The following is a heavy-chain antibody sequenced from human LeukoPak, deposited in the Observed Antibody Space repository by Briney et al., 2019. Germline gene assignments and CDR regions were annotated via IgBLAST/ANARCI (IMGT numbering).Heavy chain of an antibody. CDR1: GFTFSSYS. V-gene: IGHV3-21*01. CDR2: ISSSSSYI. Sequence: GGSLRLSCAASGFTFSSYSMNWVRQAPGKGLEWVSSISSSSSYIYYADSVKGRFTISRDNAKNSLYLQMNSLRAEDTAVYYCARDYGDCGGDCYPLDYWGQGTLVTVSS. J-gene: IGHJ4*02. CDR3: ARDYGDCGGDCYPLDY. D-gene: IGHD2-21*02.